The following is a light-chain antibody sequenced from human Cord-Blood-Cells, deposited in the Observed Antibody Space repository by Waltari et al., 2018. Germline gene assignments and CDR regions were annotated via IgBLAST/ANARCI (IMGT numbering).Light chain of an antibody. CDR3: SSYTSSSTVV. CDR1: SRAVGGYNY. V-gene: IGLV2-14*01. CDR2: DVS. Sequence: QSALTHPASVSASPGRSITIPSPGTSRAVGGYNYVSWYQQHPGKAPKLMIYDVSNRPSGVSNRFSGSKSGNTASLTISGLQAEDEADYYCSSYTSSSTVVFGGGTKLTVL. J-gene: IGLJ2*01.